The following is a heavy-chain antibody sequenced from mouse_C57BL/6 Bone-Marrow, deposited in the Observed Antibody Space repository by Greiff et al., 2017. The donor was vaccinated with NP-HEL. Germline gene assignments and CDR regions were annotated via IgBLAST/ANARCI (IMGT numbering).Heavy chain of an antibody. V-gene: IGHV1-76*01. CDR3: ATNYYGSSLDC. Sequence: QVQLQQSGAELVRPGASVKLSCKASGYTFTDYYINWVKQRPGQGLEWIARIYPGSGNTYYNEKFKGKATLTAEKSSSTAYMQRSSLTSEDSAVYFCATNYYGSSLDCWGKGTTLTVSS. J-gene: IGHJ2*01. D-gene: IGHD1-1*01. CDR1: GYTFTDYY. CDR2: IYPGSGNT.